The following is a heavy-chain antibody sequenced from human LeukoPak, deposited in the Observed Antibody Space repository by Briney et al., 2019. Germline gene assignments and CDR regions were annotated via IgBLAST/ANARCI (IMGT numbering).Heavy chain of an antibody. Sequence: AVKVSCKAPGFTFTNSAVQWVRQARGQRLEWIGWIVVGSGNTNYAQKFQERVTITRDMSTSTAYMELSSLRSEDTAVYYCAAERAVAGTVAEGWFDPWGQGTLVTVSS. CDR2: IVVGSGNT. J-gene: IGHJ5*02. V-gene: IGHV1-58*01. CDR3: AAERAVAGTVAEGWFDP. CDR1: GFTFTNSA. D-gene: IGHD6-19*01.